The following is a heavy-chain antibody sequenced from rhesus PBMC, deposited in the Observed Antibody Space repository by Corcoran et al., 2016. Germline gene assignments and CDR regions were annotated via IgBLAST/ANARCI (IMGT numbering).Heavy chain of an antibody. CDR2: IDPSVSDT. Sequence: EVQLVQSGAEVKRPGESLKISCKTSGYSFTSYWISWVRQMPGKGLDWMGAIDPSVSDTRYRPSFQGQVTISADKSISTAYLQWSSLKASDTTTYYCAKESIAAAAYYYGLDSWGQGVVVTVSS. J-gene: IGHJ6*01. D-gene: IGHD6-25*01. V-gene: IGHV5-2*01. CDR1: GYSFTSYW. CDR3: AKESIAAAAYYYGLDS.